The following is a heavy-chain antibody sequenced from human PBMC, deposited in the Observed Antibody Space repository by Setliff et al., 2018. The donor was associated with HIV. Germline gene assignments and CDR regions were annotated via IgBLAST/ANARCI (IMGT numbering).Heavy chain of an antibody. Sequence: SETLSLTCTVSDDSFSTSDYWWAWVRQPPGKGLEWIGSIYHDGRTYYSPSLKSRVTISVDTSKNRFSLKLSSVTATDTAVYYCARQLASGFWAFDIWGQGTMGTV. D-gene: IGHD3-22*01. CDR1: DDSFSTSDYW. CDR2: IYHDGRT. V-gene: IGHV4-39*01. CDR3: ARQLASGFWAFDI. J-gene: IGHJ3*02.